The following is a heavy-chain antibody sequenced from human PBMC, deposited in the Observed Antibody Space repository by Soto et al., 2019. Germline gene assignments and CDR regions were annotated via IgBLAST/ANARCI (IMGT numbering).Heavy chain of an antibody. D-gene: IGHD3-10*01. CDR3: ANLPLYGSGFDC. V-gene: IGHV3-9*01. J-gene: IGHJ4*02. CDR2: ISWNGAAT. Sequence: EVKLVESGGGLVQPGGSLRLSCAASGFTFDDYAIHWVRQAPGKGLEWVSGISWNGAATGYMNSVKGRFSISRDNTKNTLYLQMNSLRSEDTAVYFCANLPLYGSGFDCWGQGTLVTVSS. CDR1: GFTFDDYA.